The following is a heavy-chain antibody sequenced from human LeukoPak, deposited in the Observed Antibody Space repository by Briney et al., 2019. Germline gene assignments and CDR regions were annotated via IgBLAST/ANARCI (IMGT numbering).Heavy chain of an antibody. CDR3: ATAKAHYDILTGFPYNWFDP. V-gene: IGHV1-24*01. Sequence: GASVKVSCKVSGYALTELSMHWVRQAPGKGLEWMGGFDPEDGKTIYAQKFQGRVTMTEDTSTDTAYMELSSLRSEDTAVYYCATAKAHYDILTGFPYNWFDPWGQGTLVTVSS. J-gene: IGHJ5*02. CDR2: FDPEDGKT. CDR1: GYALTELS. D-gene: IGHD3-9*01.